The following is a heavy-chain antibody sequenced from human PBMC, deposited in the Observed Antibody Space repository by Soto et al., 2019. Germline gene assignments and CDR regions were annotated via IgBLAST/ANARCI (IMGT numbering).Heavy chain of an antibody. J-gene: IGHJ4*02. CDR2: ISSSSSKI. V-gene: IGHV3-21*01. CDR1: GFTFRSYT. CDR3: ARGGLYDSGVGIDY. D-gene: IGHD3-22*01. Sequence: PGGSLRLSCAASGFTFRSYTMNWVRQAPGKGLEWVSSISSSSSKIYYADSLKGRFTISRDNAKNSLYLQMNNLRVDDTAVYYCARGGLYDSGVGIDYWGQGTLVTVSS.